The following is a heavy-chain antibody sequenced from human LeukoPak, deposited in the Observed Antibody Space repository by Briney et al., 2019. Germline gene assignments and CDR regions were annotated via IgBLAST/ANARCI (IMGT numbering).Heavy chain of an antibody. Sequence: ASVKVSCKASGYTFTSYGISWVRQAPGQGLEWMGWISAYNGNTNYAQKLQGRVTMTTDTSTSTAYMELRSLRFDDTAVYYCARRYCSSTSCYHIDYWGQGTLVTVSS. J-gene: IGHJ4*02. CDR3: ARRYCSSTSCYHIDY. D-gene: IGHD2-2*01. V-gene: IGHV1-18*01. CDR1: GYTFTSYG. CDR2: ISAYNGNT.